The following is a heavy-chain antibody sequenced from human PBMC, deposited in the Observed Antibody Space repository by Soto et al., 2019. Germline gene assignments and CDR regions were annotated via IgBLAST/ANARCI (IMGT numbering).Heavy chain of an antibody. CDR2: IYWDDDK. CDR1: GFSLSTSGVG. J-gene: IGHJ4*02. D-gene: IGHD3-3*01. V-gene: IGHV2-5*02. Sequence: GSGPTLVNPTQTLTLTCTFSGFSLSTSGVGVGWIRQPPGKALEWLALIYWDDDKRYSPSLKSRLTITKDTSKNQVVLTMTNMDPVDTATYYCAHRSEYYDFWSGYYGSLLDYYFDYWGQGTLVTVSS. CDR3: AHRSEYYDFWSGYYGSLLDYYFDY.